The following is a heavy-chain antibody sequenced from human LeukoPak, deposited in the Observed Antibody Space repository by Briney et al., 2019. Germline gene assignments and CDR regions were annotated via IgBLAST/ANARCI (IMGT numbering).Heavy chain of an antibody. CDR2: IYSGGST. CDR1: GFTVSSNY. V-gene: IGHV3-66*01. Sequence: GGSLRLSCAASGFTVSSNYMSWVRQAPGKGLEWVSVIYSGGSTYYADSVKGRFTISRDNSKNTLYLQMNSLRAEDTAVYYCARGCSGYYYGTKGANWFDPWGQGTLVTVSS. J-gene: IGHJ5*02. D-gene: IGHD3-22*01. CDR3: ARGCSGYYYGTKGANWFDP.